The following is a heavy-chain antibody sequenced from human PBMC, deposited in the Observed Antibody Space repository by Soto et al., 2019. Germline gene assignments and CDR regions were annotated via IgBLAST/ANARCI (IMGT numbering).Heavy chain of an antibody. V-gene: IGHV3-49*03. CDR3: TRSPRYCSSTSCFDY. CDR2: IRSKAYGGTT. CDR1: GFTFGDYA. Sequence: EVQLVESGGGLVQPGRSLRLSCTASGFTFGDYAMSWFRQAPGKGLEWVGFIRSKAYGGTTEHAASVKGRFTISRDDSKSIAYLQMNSLKTEDTVVYYCTRSPRYCSSTSCFDYWGQGTLVTVSS. D-gene: IGHD2-2*01. J-gene: IGHJ4*02.